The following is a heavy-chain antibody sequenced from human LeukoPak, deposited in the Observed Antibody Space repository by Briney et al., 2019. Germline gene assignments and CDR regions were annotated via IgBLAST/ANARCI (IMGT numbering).Heavy chain of an antibody. D-gene: IGHD2-2*01. CDR2: ISRSSSYI. CDR3: ASTYCSSTSCHVLGDV. J-gene: IGHJ6*02. Sequence: LGGSLRLSFAASGFPFSSYSMNWARQAPGKGLEWVSYISRSSSYIYYAASVKGRFTISRDNAKNSLYLLMNSLRAGDTAVYYCASTYCSSTSCHVLGDVWGQGTTVTVSS. V-gene: IGHV3-21*01. CDR1: GFPFSSYS.